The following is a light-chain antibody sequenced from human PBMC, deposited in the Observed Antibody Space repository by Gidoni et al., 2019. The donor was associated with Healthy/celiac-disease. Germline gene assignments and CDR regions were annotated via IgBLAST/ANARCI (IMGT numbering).Light chain of an antibody. CDR2: DAS. Sequence: IVLTQSPATLSVSTGERAPLPCRASKSVSSYLAWYQQKPGHAPRLLIYDASNRATVIPARFSGSGSVTDFTLTISSLEPEDFAVYYVQRHSNGPFTFGPGTKVDIK. J-gene: IGKJ3*01. V-gene: IGKV3-11*01. CDR1: KSVSSY. CDR3: QRHSNGPFT.